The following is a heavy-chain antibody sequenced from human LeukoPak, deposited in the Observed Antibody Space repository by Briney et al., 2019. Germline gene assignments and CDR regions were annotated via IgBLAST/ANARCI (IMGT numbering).Heavy chain of an antibody. Sequence: TPSETLSLTCTVSGGSISSGSYYWSWIRQPAGKGLEWIGRIYTSGSINYNPSLKSRVTISVDTSKNQFSLKLSSVTAADTAVYYCARTYYDILTGHSPHFDYWGQGTLVTVSS. CDR1: GGSISSGSYY. J-gene: IGHJ4*02. CDR2: IYTSGSI. V-gene: IGHV4-61*02. CDR3: ARTYYDILTGHSPHFDY. D-gene: IGHD3-9*01.